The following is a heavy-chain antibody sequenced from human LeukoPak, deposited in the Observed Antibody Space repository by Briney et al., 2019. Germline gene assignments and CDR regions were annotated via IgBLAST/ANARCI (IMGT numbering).Heavy chain of an antibody. J-gene: IGHJ4*02. CDR3: ARDDTVTIDY. CDR2: ISYDGSNK. V-gene: IGHV3-30*03. CDR1: GFTLNTYS. Sequence: GGSLRLSCAASGFTLNTYSMNWVRQAPGKGLEWVAVISYDGSNKYYADSVKGRFTISRDNSKNTLYLQMNSLRAEDTAVYYCARDDTVTIDYWGQGTLVTVSS. D-gene: IGHD4-11*01.